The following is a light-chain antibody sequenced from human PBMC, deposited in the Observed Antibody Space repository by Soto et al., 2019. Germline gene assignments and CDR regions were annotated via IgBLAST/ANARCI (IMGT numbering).Light chain of an antibody. CDR2: DAS. CDR1: QSFSGH. J-gene: IGKJ1*01. V-gene: IGKV3-11*01. CDR3: QQRSKWRT. Sequence: EIVLTQSPDTLSLPPGERATLSCRASQSFSGHLAWYQQKPGQAPRLLIYDASKRATGIPARFSGSGFGTDYTLTISSLEPEDFAVYYCQQRSKWRTFGQGTKVDI.